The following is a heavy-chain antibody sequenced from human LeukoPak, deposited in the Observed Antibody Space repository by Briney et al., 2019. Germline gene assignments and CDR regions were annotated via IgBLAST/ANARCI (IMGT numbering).Heavy chain of an antibody. CDR3: ARIGGSYAAKGWFDP. D-gene: IGHD1-26*01. CDR2: INPNSGGT. Sequence: ASVKVSCKASGYTFGNYYMHWVRQAPGQGLEWMGWINPNSGGTNYAQKFQGRVTMTRDTSIRTAYMELNRLRSDDTAVYYCARIGGSYAAKGWFDPWGQGTLVTVSS. J-gene: IGHJ5*02. V-gene: IGHV1-2*02. CDR1: GYTFGNYY.